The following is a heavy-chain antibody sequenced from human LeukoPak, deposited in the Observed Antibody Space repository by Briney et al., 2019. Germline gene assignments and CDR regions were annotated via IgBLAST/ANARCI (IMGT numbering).Heavy chain of an antibody. CDR2: INPNSGGT. CDR3: ARDGALYGSGSYRAPFDF. J-gene: IGHJ4*02. D-gene: IGHD3-10*01. Sequence: GASVKVSCKASGYTFTGYYLHWVRQAPGQGLEWMGWINPNSGGTNYAQRFQGRVTMTRDTSISTAYMELSRLTSGDTALYHCARDGALYGSGSYRAPFDFWGQGTLVTVSS. CDR1: GYTFTGYY. V-gene: IGHV1-2*02.